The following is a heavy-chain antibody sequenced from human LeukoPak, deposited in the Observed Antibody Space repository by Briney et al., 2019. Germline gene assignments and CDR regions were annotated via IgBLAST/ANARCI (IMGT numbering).Heavy chain of an antibody. CDR1: GFAFSNYW. J-gene: IGHJ4*02. Sequence: GGSLRLSCAASGFAFSNYWMTWVRQAPGKGVEWVANIKQDGSEKYYVGSVKGRFTISRDNAKNSLFLQMNSLRAEDTAVYYCARDVDGANAYWGQGTLVTVSS. V-gene: IGHV3-7*01. D-gene: IGHD4/OR15-4a*01. CDR3: ARDVDGANAY. CDR2: IKQDGSEK.